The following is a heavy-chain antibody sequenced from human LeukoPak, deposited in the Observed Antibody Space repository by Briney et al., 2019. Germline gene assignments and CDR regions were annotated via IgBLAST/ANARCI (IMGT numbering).Heavy chain of an antibody. Sequence: SETLSLTCTVSGGSISSGSYYWSWIRQPAGKGLEWIGRIYTSGSTNYNPSLKSRVTISVDTSKNQFSLKLSSVTAADTAVYYCARDRTTYGSVDYYYMDVWGKGTTVTISS. J-gene: IGHJ6*03. CDR3: ARDRTTYGSVDYYYMDV. CDR1: GGSISSGSYY. CDR2: IYTSGST. V-gene: IGHV4-61*02. D-gene: IGHD4-17*01.